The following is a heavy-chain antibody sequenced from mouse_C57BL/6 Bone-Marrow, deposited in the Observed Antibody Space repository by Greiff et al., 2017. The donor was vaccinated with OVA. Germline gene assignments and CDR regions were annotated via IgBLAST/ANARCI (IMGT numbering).Heavy chain of an antibody. J-gene: IGHJ1*03. V-gene: IGHV5-9*01. CDR1: GFTFSSYT. CDR3: AIHGDGLWYFDV. CDR2: ISGGGGNT. D-gene: IGHD1-2*01. Sequence: EVHLVESGGGLVKPGGSLKLSCAASGFTFSSYTMSWVRQTPEKRLEWVATISGGGGNTYYPDSVKGRFTISRDNAKNTLYLQMSSLRSEDTASYYCAIHGDGLWYFDVWGTGTAVSVSS.